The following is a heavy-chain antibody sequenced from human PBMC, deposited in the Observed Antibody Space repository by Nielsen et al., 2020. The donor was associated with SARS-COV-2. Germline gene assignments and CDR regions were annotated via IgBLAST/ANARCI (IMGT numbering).Heavy chain of an antibody. Sequence: LRLSCTVSGGSISSGSYYWSWIRQPAGKGLEWIGRIYTSGSTNYNPSLKSRVTISVDTSKNQFSLKLSSVTAADTAVYYCAREGGSYGYYYYYGMDVWGQGTTVTVSS. D-gene: IGHD2-15*01. V-gene: IGHV4-61*02. J-gene: IGHJ6*02. CDR1: GGSISSGSYY. CDR2: IYTSGST. CDR3: AREGGSYGYYYYYGMDV.